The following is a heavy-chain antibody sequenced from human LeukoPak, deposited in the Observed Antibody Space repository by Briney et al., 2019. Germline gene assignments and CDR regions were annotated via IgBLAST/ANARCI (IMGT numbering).Heavy chain of an antibody. CDR2: IRSDRSYI. CDR1: GFTFSDYT. J-gene: IGHJ4*02. V-gene: IGHV3-21*01. CDR3: ARDYYDSSASATFDH. D-gene: IGHD3-22*01. Sequence: GGSLRLSCAASGFTFSDYTMNWVRQAPGKGLEWGSSIRSDRSYIKYADSVKGRFSISRDNTKNSLFLEMRSLRIQDPAVYFCARDYYDSSASATFDHWGQGNLVTISS.